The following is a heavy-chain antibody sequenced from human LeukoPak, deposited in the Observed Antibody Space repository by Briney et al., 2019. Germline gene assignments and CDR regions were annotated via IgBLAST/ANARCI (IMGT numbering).Heavy chain of an antibody. Sequence: GGSLRLSCAASGFTFSSYSMNWVRQAPGKGLEWVSSISSSSYIYYADSVKGRFTISRDNAKNSLYLQMNSLRAEDTAVYYCARDRDGYNFSPNFDYWGQGTLVTVSS. CDR1: GFTFSSYS. J-gene: IGHJ4*02. CDR3: ARDRDGYNFSPNFDY. CDR2: ISSSSYI. V-gene: IGHV3-21*01. D-gene: IGHD5-24*01.